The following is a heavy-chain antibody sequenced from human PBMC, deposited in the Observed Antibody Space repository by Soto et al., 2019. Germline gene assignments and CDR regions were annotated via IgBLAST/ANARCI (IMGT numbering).Heavy chain of an antibody. D-gene: IGHD3-22*01. CDR2: ISYDGSNK. V-gene: IGHV3-30-3*01. Sequence: GGSLRLSCAASGFTFSSYAMHWVRQAPGKGLEWVAVISYDGSNKYYADSVKGRFTISRDNSKNTLYLQMNSLRAEDTAVYYCARDRGTMIVVVIFDYWGQGTLVTVSS. CDR1: GFTFSSYA. J-gene: IGHJ4*02. CDR3: ARDRGTMIVVVIFDY.